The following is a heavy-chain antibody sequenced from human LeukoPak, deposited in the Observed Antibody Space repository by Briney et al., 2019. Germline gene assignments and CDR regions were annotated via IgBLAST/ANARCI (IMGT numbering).Heavy chain of an antibody. D-gene: IGHD6-13*01. CDR3: AKAPVLGIAAAATHFDY. V-gene: IGHV3-9*01. CDR2: ISWNSGSI. Sequence: QPGRSLRLSCAASGFTFDDYAMHWVRQAPGKGLEWVSGISWNSGSIGYADSVKGRFTISRDNAKNSLYLQMNSLRAEDTALYYCAKAPVLGIAAAATHFDYWGQGTLVTVSS. J-gene: IGHJ4*02. CDR1: GFTFDDYA.